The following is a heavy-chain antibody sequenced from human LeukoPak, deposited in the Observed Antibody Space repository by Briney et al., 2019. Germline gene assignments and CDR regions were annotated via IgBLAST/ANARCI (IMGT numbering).Heavy chain of an antibody. CDR1: GGSISSGGYS. J-gene: IGHJ6*02. Sequence: SQTLSLTCAVSGGSISSGGYSWSWIRQPPGKGLEWIGYIYHSGSTNYNPSLKSRVTISVDTSKNQFSLKLSSVTAADTAVYYCARKRAYDSSGYYYVHYYYGMDVWGQGTTVTVSS. V-gene: IGHV4-30-2*01. D-gene: IGHD3-22*01. CDR3: ARKRAYDSSGYYYVHYYYGMDV. CDR2: IYHSGST.